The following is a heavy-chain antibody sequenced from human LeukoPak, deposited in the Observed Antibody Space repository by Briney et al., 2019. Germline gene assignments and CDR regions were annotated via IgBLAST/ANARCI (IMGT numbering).Heavy chain of an antibody. CDR1: GFTISDNY. CDR3: VRGSSWFWVYYFDY. J-gene: IGHJ4*02. D-gene: IGHD6-13*01. V-gene: IGHV3-53*01. Sequence: PGGSLRLSCGVSGFTISDNYMTWVRQARGKGLEWVSVIFKDGSTYYADSVKGRFTISRDNSKNTVYLQLNSLRDEDTAVYYCVRGSSWFWVYYFDYWGQGTLVTVSS. CDR2: IFKDGST.